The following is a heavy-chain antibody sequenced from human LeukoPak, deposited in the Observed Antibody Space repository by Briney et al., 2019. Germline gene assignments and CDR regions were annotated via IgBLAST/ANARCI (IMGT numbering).Heavy chain of an antibody. CDR2: IYTSGST. CDR1: GGSFSGYY. J-gene: IGHJ4*02. V-gene: IGHV4-59*10. D-gene: IGHD1-26*01. CDR3: ARGPRRTISGSYGNYFDY. Sequence: PSETLSLTCAVYGGSFSGYYWSWIRQPAGKGLEWIGRIYTSGSTNYNPSLKSRVTLSVDTSNNQFSLKVNSVTAADTAVYYCARGPRRTISGSYGNYFDYWGQGTLVTVSS.